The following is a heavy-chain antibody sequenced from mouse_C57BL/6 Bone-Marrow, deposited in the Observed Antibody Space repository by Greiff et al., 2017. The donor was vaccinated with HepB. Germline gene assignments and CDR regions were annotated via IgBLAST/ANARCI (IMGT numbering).Heavy chain of an antibody. J-gene: IGHJ4*01. CDR1: GFSLTSYG. CDR2: IWRGGST. D-gene: IGHD3-1*01. Sequence: QVQLQQSGPGLVQPSQSLSITCTVSGFSLTSYGVHWVRQSPGKGLEWLGVIWRGGSTDYNAAFMSRLSITKDNSKSQVFFKMNSLQADDTAIYYCDKNRGYKGAMDYWGQGTSDTVST. V-gene: IGHV2-5*01. CDR3: DKNRGYKGAMDY.